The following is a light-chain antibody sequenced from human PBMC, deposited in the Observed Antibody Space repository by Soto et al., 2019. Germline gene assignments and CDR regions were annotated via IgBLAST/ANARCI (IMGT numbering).Light chain of an antibody. CDR1: QSVNNDY. J-gene: IGKJ4*01. Sequence: ETVWTQSPGTLSLSPGERATLSCRASQSVNNDYLAWYQQRPGLAPRLLIFGASGRATGIPDRFSGSGSGTDFTLTISRLEPEDFAIYYCQQYGTSPLTLGGGTKVEIK. CDR3: QQYGTSPLT. V-gene: IGKV3-20*01. CDR2: GAS.